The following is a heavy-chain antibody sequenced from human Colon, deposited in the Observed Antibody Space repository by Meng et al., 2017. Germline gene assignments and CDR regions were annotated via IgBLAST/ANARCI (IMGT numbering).Heavy chain of an antibody. D-gene: IGHD6-19*01. Sequence: QVQLQESGPGLVKPSQTLSLTCTVSGGSISSGGFFWSWIRQHPGKGLEWIGSIYYSGNTYYNPSLKSRVTISVDTSKNQFSLRLISVTAADTAVYFCARQEQWLVRGRTDYWGQGTLVTVSS. CDR2: IYYSGNT. CDR3: ARQEQWLVRGRTDY. V-gene: IGHV4-30-2*03. CDR1: GGSISSGGFF. J-gene: IGHJ4*02.